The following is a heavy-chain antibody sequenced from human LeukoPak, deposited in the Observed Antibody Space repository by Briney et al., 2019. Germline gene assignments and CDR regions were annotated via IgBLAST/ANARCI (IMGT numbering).Heavy chain of an antibody. CDR3: ARVGLTTGDAFDI. Sequence: GGSLRLSCAASGFTFSSYWMSWVRQAPGKGLEWVANIKQDGSEKYYVDSVKGRFTTSRDNAKNSLYLQMNSLRAEDTAVYYCARVGLTTGDAFDIWGQGTMVTVSS. J-gene: IGHJ3*02. V-gene: IGHV3-7*01. CDR2: IKQDGSEK. D-gene: IGHD4/OR15-4a*01. CDR1: GFTFSSYW.